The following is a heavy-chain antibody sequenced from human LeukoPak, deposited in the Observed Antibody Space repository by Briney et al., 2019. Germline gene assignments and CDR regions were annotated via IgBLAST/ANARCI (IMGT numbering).Heavy chain of an antibody. CDR2: ICYSGST. J-gene: IGHJ3*02. Sequence: SSDTLSLTCAVSGYSISSSNWWGWIRQPPGKGLEWIGYICYSGSTYYNPSLKSRVTMSVDTSKNQFSLKLSSVTAVDTAVYYCATINSGYDFAAFDIWGQGTMVTVSS. CDR3: ATINSGYDFAAFDI. D-gene: IGHD5-12*01. V-gene: IGHV4-28*01. CDR1: GYSISSSNW.